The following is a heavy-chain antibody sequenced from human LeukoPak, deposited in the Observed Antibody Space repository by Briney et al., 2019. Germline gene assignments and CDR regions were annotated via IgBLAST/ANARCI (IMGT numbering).Heavy chain of an antibody. CDR1: GYTFTGYY. CDR2: INPNNGGT. J-gene: IGHJ4*02. V-gene: IGHV1-2*06. Sequence: GASVKVSCKASGYTFTGYYMHWVRQAPGQGLEWMGRINPNNGGTNYAQKFQGRATMTGDTSISTAYMELSSLRSDDTAVYYCTRESGSYHGNDYWGQGTLVTVSS. CDR3: TRESGSYHGNDY. D-gene: IGHD1-26*01.